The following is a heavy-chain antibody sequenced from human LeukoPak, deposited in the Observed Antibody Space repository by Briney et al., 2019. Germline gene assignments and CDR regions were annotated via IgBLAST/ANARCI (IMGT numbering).Heavy chain of an antibody. CDR3: ARGCSAGTPHNWFDP. D-gene: IGHD6-13*01. V-gene: IGHV4-31*03. CDR1: GGSISGTPYY. CDR2: IYYNGNT. J-gene: IGHJ5*02. Sequence: PSETLSLTCTVSGGSISGTPYYWTWIRQHPGKGLEWIGYIYYNGNTYYNPSLKSRVSISVDTSKNQFSLKLSSVTAADTAVYYCARGCSAGTPHNWFDPWGQGTLVTVSS.